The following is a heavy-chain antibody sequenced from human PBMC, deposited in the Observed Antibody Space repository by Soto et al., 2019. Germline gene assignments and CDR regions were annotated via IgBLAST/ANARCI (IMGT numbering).Heavy chain of an antibody. D-gene: IGHD2-2*01. CDR3: ARGGGVISSTSTNCFDP. J-gene: IGHJ5*02. CDR2: IYYTGIS. V-gene: IGHV4-31*03. CDR1: GGSISNGDYY. Sequence: SETLSLTCTVSGGSISNGDYYWSWIRQHPGMGLEWIGYIYYTGISYYNPSLKSRLTLSVDTSKNQFSLKLSSVTAADTAVYYCARGGGVISSTSTNCFDPWGQGTLVTVSS.